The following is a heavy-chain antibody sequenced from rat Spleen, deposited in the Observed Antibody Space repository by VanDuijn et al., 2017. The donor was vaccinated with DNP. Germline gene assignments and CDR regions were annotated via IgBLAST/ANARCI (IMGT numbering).Heavy chain of an antibody. J-gene: IGHJ4*01. CDR1: GFRFNNYW. Sequence: EVQLVESGGDLVQPGRSLKLSCVASGFRFNNYWMTWIRQVPGKGLEWFASITSSGSDTYYPDSVKGRFTISRDNARNTLYLQMDSLRSEDTATYYCARGDAWGQGTSVTVSS. CDR2: ITSSGSDT. V-gene: IGHV5-31*01. CDR3: ARGDA.